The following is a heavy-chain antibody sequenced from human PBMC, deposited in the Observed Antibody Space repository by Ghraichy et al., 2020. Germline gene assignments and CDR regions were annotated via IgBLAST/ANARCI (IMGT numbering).Heavy chain of an antibody. D-gene: IGHD2-21*02. CDR1: GFTFSSYG. J-gene: IGHJ4*02. CDR2: ISYDGSNK. V-gene: IGHV3-30*18. Sequence: GGSLRLSCAASGFTFSSYGMHWVRQAPGKGLEWVAVISYDGSNKYYADSVKGRFTISRDNSKNTLYLQMNSLRAEDTAVYYCAKEGDPGSDPDYWGQGTLVTVSS. CDR3: AKEGDPGSDPDY.